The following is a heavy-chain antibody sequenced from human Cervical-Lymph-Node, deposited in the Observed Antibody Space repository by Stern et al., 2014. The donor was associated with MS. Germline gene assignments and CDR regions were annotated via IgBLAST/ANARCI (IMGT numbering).Heavy chain of an antibody. J-gene: IGHJ6*02. D-gene: IGHD5-24*01. Sequence: VQLVESGAEVKKHGSSVKVSCKASGGTFSSYAISWVRQAPGQGLEWMGGIIPIFGKGNYAQKVQGRVTITADESTSTAYMELSSLRSEDTAVYYCATGEMATKSYYYYGMDVWGQGTTVTVSS. V-gene: IGHV1-69*01. CDR3: ATGEMATKSYYYYGMDV. CDR2: IIPIFGKG. CDR1: GGTFSSYA.